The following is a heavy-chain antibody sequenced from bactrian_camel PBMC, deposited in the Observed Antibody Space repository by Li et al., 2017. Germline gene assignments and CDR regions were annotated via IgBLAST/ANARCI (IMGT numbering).Heavy chain of an antibody. CDR1: GYTSCTND. J-gene: IGHJ4*01. V-gene: IGHV3S53*01. CDR2: SNRDSST. D-gene: IGHD2*01. CDR3: AVGGHLFRCNFNR. Sequence: HVQLVESGGGSVQAGGSLRLSCIASGYTSCTNDMSWYRQVPGKEREFVATSNRDSSTSYADSVKGRFTVSKDNALNTLYRQMNSLKPEDTAMYYCAVGGHLFRCNFNRRGQGTQVTVS.